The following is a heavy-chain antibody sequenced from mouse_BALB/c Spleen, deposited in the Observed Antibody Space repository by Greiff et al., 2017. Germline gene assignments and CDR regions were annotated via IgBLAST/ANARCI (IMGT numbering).Heavy chain of an antibody. Sequence: EVKLMESGGGLVQPGGSRKLSCAASGFTFSSFGMHWVRQAPEKGLEWVAYISSGSSTIYYADTVKGRFTISRDNPKNTLFLQMTSLRSEDTAMYYCARRYDRAYYAMDYWGQGTSVTVSS. CDR1: GFTFSSFG. V-gene: IGHV5-17*02. CDR3: ARRYDRAYYAMDY. CDR2: ISSGSSTI. D-gene: IGHD2-14*01. J-gene: IGHJ4*01.